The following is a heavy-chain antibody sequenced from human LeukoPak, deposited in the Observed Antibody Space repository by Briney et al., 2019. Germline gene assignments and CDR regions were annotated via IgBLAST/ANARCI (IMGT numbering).Heavy chain of an antibody. CDR3: AKGRGYCTGGSCYSDY. D-gene: IGHD2-15*01. CDR1: GFTFSNYA. J-gene: IGHJ4*02. Sequence: PGGSLRLSCTASGFTFSNYAMSWLPQAPGKELEGVSTISGSDGSTYYADSVKGRFTISRDNSKNTLYLKMNRLRVEDTAIYYCAKGRGYCTGGSCYSDYWGQGTLVTVSS. CDR2: ISGSDGST. V-gene: IGHV3-23*01.